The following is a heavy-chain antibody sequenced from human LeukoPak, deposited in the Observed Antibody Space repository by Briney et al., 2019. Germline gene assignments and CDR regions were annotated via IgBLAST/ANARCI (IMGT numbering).Heavy chain of an antibody. J-gene: IGHJ6*02. CDR3: GRGYAMDV. CDR1: GYTSTNFD. Sequence: ASVKISCKASGYTSTNFDINRGRPATGHGRECRGWMNINSGRTGYRQEIQGRVTMTTNTTITTAYMDLSSVRSEDTAVYYCGRGYAMDVWGQGTMVTVSS. CDR2: MNINSGRT. V-gene: IGHV1-8*01.